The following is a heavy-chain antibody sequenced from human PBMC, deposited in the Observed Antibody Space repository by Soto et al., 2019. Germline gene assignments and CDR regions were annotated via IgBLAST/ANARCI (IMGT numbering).Heavy chain of an antibody. Sequence: PSETLSLTCTVSGGSISSGGYYWSWIRQHPGKGLEWIGYIYYSGSTYYNPSLKSRVTISVDTSKNQFSLKLSSVTAADTAVYYCARQQYQNPEVYYYYYGMDVWGQGTTVTVSS. V-gene: IGHV4-31*03. CDR2: IYYSGST. D-gene: IGHD2-2*01. CDR3: ARQQYQNPEVYYYYYGMDV. J-gene: IGHJ6*02. CDR1: GGSISSGGYY.